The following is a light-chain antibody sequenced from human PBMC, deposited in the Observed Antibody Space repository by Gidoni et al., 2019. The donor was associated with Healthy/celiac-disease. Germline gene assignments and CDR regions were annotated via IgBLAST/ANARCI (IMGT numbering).Light chain of an antibody. CDR1: QSLLYSNGYNY. V-gene: IGKV2-28*01. J-gene: IGKJ3*01. CDR2: LGS. CDR3: MQALQIPPA. Sequence: DIVMTQSPLSLPVTPGEPASISCRSSQSLLYSNGYNYLDWYLQKPGQSPQLLIYLGSNRASGVSDRFSGSGSGTDFTLKISRVEAEDVGVYYCMQALQIPPAFGPGTKVDV.